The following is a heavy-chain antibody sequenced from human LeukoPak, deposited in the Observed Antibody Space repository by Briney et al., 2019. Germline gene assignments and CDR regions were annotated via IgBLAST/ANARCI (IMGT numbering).Heavy chain of an antibody. CDR1: GFTLSNYA. CDR2: ISGSGADT. J-gene: IGHJ3*02. CDR3: AKHIERSYCSGGSCIYAFDI. D-gene: IGHD2-15*01. Sequence: HPGRSLRLSCAASGFTLSNYAMSWVRQVPGKGLEWVSEISGSGADTYYADSVKGRFTISRDNFKSTLYLRMNSLRAEDTAVYYCAKHIERSYCSGGSCIYAFDIWGQGTMVTVSS. V-gene: IGHV3-23*01.